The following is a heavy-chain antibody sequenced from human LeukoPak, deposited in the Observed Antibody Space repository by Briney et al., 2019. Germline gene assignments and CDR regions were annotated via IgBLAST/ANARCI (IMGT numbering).Heavy chain of an antibody. CDR3: AKLPSSSWFYYYFDY. CDR1: GFTLSSYA. V-gene: IGHV3-23*01. Sequence: GGSLRLSCAASGFTLSSYAMSWVRQAPGKGLEWVSTISGSGGSSYYAGSVKGRFTVSRDNSKHTLYLQMNSLRAYDTAVYYCAKLPSSSWFYYYFDYWGQGTLVTVSS. J-gene: IGHJ4*02. D-gene: IGHD6-13*01. CDR2: ISGSGGSS.